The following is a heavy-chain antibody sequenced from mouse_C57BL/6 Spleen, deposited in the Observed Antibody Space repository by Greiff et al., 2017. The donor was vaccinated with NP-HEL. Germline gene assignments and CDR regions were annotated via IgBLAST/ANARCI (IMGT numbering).Heavy chain of an antibody. CDR3: ARTFITAVGDYFDY. Sequence: EVQLVESGGGLVKPGGSLKLSCAASGFTFSDYGMHWVRQAPEKGLEWVAYISSGSSTIYYADTVKGRCTISRDNAKNPLFLQMTSLRSEDTAMYYCARTFITAVGDYFDYWGQSTTLTVSS. D-gene: IGHD1-1*01. CDR1: GFTFSDYG. CDR2: ISSGSSTI. V-gene: IGHV5-17*01. J-gene: IGHJ2*01.